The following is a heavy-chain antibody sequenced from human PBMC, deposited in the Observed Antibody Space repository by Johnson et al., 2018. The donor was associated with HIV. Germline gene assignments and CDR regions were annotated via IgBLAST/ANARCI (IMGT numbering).Heavy chain of an antibody. J-gene: IGHJ3*02. V-gene: IGHV3-20*04. CDR1: GFTFSSYA. CDR2: INWSGGIT. D-gene: IGHD2-21*02. Sequence: VQLVESGEGVVQPGRSLRLSCAASGFTFSSYAMHWVRQAPGKGLEWVSSINWSGGITAYADSVKGRFTISRDNAKNSLYLQMNSLRAEDTALYYCGRGEEAYCGGDCYSGAFDIWGHGTMVTVSS. CDR3: GRGEEAYCGGDCYSGAFDI.